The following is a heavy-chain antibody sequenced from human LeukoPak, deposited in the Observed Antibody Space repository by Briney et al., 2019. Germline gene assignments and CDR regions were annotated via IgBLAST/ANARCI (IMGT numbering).Heavy chain of an antibody. CDR1: GGSISSGGYY. CDR3: ARAARVGVLDY. J-gene: IGHJ4*02. V-gene: IGHV4-30-2*01. CDR2: IYHSGST. D-gene: IGHD1-26*01. Sequence: KASETLSLTCTVSGGSISSGGYYWSWIRQPPGKGLEWIGYIYHSGSTYYNPSLKSRVTISVDRSKNQFSLKLSSVTAADTAVYYCARAARVGVLDYWGQGTLVTVSS.